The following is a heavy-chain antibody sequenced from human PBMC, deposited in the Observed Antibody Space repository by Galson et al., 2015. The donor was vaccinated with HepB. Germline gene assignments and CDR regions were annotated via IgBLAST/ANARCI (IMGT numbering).Heavy chain of an antibody. Sequence: SLRLSCAASGFTFSNYWMSWVRQAPGKGLEWVANIKEDGSEKYYVDSVKGRFTISRDNAKNSLYLQMNSLRAEDTAVYYCGRVAVAGSPTYYFDYWGQGTLVTVSS. V-gene: IGHV3-7*01. J-gene: IGHJ4*02. CDR3: GRVAVAGSPTYYFDY. CDR1: GFTFSNYW. CDR2: IKEDGSEK. D-gene: IGHD6-19*01.